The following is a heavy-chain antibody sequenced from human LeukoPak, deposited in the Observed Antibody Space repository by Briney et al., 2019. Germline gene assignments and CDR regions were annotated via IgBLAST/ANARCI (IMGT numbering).Heavy chain of an antibody. D-gene: IGHD6-13*01. Sequence: TGGSLRLSCSASGFTFSSYAMHWVRQAPGKGLEYVSAISSNGGSTYYADSVKGRFTISRDNSKNTLYLQMSSLRAVDTAVYYCVKVSISSSWSYCQHWGQGTLVTVSS. J-gene: IGHJ1*01. CDR2: ISSNGGST. CDR1: GFTFSSYA. CDR3: VKVSISSSWSYCQH. V-gene: IGHV3-64D*06.